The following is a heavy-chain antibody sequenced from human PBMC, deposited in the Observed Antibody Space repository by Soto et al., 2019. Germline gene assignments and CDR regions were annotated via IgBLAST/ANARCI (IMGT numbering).Heavy chain of an antibody. CDR2: IYHSGST. Sequence: QVQLQESGPGLGKPSGTLSLTCAVSSGSISSSNWWSWVRQPPGKGLEWIGEIYHSGSTNYNPSLTSRVTISVDKSKNQFSLKLSSVTAADTAVYYCARGTPGYSSGWWSSWGQGTLVTVSS. CDR1: SGSISSSNW. V-gene: IGHV4-4*02. D-gene: IGHD6-19*01. CDR3: ARGTPGYSSGWWSS. J-gene: IGHJ5*02.